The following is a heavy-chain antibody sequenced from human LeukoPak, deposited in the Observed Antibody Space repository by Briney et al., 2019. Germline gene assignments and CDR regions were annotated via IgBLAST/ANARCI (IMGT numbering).Heavy chain of an antibody. J-gene: IGHJ4*02. CDR2: INPRGGST. D-gene: IGHD6-19*01. V-gene: IGHV1-46*01. Sequence: ASVKVSCKTSGYTFTSYYIHWVRQAPGQGLEWMGVINPRGGSTGYPQKFQGRVTMTRDTSTSTVYMELSSLRFEDTAVYYCARDRAVAGFRFDYWGQGTLVTVSS. CDR1: GYTFTSYY. CDR3: ARDRAVAGFRFDY.